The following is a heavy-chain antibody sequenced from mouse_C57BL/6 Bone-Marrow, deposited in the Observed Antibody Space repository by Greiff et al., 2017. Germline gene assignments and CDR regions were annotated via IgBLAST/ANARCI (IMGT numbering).Heavy chain of an antibody. D-gene: IGHD2-2*01. CDR1: GYTFTSYW. V-gene: IGHV1-84*01. J-gene: IGHJ2*01. CDR2: IYPGSGNT. CDR3: ARGGYDLYFDY. Sequence: QVQLQQPGAELVKPGASVKLSCKASGYTFTSYWMHWVKQRPGQGLEWIGWIYPGSGNTKYNEKFKGKATLTVDTSSSTAYMQLSSLTSEDSAVYFCARGGYDLYFDYWGQGTTLTVSS.